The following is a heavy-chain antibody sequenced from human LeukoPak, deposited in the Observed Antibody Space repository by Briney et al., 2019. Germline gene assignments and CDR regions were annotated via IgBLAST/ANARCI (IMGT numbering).Heavy chain of an antibody. CDR3: ARDYYDSSGY. D-gene: IGHD3-22*01. V-gene: IGHV4-34*01. CDR1: GGSFSGYY. CDR2: INHSGST. Sequence: KPSETLSLTCAVYGGSFSGYYWSWIRQPPGKGLEWIGEINHSGSTNYNPSLKSRVTISVDTSKNQFSLKLSSVTAADTAVYYCARDYYDSSGYWGQGTLVTVSS. J-gene: IGHJ4*02.